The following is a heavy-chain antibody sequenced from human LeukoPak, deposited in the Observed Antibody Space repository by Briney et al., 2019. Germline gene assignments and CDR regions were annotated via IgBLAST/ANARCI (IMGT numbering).Heavy chain of an antibody. V-gene: IGHV4-4*07. J-gene: IGHJ5*02. CDR3: ARDSGTAGEVKFDP. D-gene: IGHD3-16*01. Sequence: SETLSLTCTVSGGSISSYYWSWIRQPAGKALEWVGRIYVTESTTYNPSLEGRVTMSLDTSKNHFSLNLRSVTAADTAVYYCARDSGTAGEVKFDPWGQRSLVTVSS. CDR2: IYVTEST. CDR1: GGSISSYY.